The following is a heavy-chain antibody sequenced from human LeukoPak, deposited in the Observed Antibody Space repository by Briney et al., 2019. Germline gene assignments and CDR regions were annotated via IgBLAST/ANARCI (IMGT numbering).Heavy chain of an antibody. V-gene: IGHV3-48*01. J-gene: IGHJ3*02. CDR2: IGTSTTTI. CDR3: ARDRAYSFDI. CDR1: GFTFSSYS. Sequence: PGGSLRLSCVASGFTFSSYSMNWVRQAPGKGLKWMSYIGTSTTTIHYGDSVKGRYTISRDNAKNSLYLQMNNLRVEDTAVYYGARDRAYSFDIWGQGTMMTVSS. D-gene: IGHD2-21*01.